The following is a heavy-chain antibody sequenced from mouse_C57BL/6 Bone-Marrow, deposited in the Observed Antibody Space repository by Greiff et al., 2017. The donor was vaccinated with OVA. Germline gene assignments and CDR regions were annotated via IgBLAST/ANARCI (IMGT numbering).Heavy chain of an antibody. Sequence: VQLQQSGAELARPGASVKLSCKASGYTFTSYGISWVKQRTGQGLEWIGEIYPRSGNTYYNEKFKGKATLTADKSSSTAYMELRSLTSEDSAVYFCAREDGYYRYRDYWGQGTSVTVSS. V-gene: IGHV1-81*01. J-gene: IGHJ4*01. CDR3: AREDGYYRYRDY. D-gene: IGHD2-3*01. CDR2: IYPRSGNT. CDR1: GYTFTSYG.